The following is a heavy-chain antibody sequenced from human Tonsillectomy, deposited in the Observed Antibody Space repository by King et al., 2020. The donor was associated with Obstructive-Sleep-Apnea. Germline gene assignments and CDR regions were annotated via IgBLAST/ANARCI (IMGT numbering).Heavy chain of an antibody. D-gene: IGHD5-12*01. CDR3: ARSTFLKSGYDFFDF. Sequence: HVQLQQWGAGLFKPSETLSLTCGVYGGSFIGYYWTWIRQPPGKGLEWFGESNHRGTTNYNPSLMSRVTLSVDTSKNQISLRLSSVIAADTAVYYCARSTFLKSGYDFFDFWGQGTPVTVSS. V-gene: IGHV4-34*01. CDR2: SNHRGTT. CDR1: GGSFIGYY. J-gene: IGHJ5*01.